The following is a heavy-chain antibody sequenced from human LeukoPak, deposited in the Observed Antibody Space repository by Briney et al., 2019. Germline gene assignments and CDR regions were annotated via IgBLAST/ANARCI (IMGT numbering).Heavy chain of an antibody. CDR1: GFTFSKYG. CDR3: AKALGYSYGTDY. J-gene: IGHJ4*02. CDR2: ISYDGSNK. D-gene: IGHD5-18*01. V-gene: IGHV3-30*18. Sequence: GGSLRLSCAASGFTFSKYGMHWVRQAPGKGLEWVAVISYDGSNKYYADSVKGRFTISRDNSKNTLYLQMNSLRAEDTAVYYCAKALGYSYGTDYWGQGTLVTVSS.